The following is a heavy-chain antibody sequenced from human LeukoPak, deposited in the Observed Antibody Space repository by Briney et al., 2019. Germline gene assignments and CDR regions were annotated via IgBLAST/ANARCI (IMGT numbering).Heavy chain of an antibody. J-gene: IGHJ4*02. CDR2: INPNSGGT. Sequence: GASVKVSCKASGHTFTGYYMHWVRQAPGQGLEWMGWINPNSGGTNYAQKFQGRVTMTRDTSISTAYMELSRLRSDDTAVYYCARDGCSGWCSGYDYWGQGTLVTVSS. V-gene: IGHV1-2*02. D-gene: IGHD6-19*01. CDR1: GHTFTGYY. CDR3: ARDGCSGWCSGYDY.